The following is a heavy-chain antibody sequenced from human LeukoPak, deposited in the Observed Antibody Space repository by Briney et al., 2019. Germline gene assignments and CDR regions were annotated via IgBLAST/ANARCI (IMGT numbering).Heavy chain of an antibody. J-gene: IGHJ4*02. Sequence: GGSLRLSCAASGFSFSGHWMHWARQLPGKGLVWVSRISPTGSTTSYADSVKGRFTVPRDNAKNTLYLQVNNLRAEDTAVYYCARGPSSNWSGLDFWGQGTLLTVSS. V-gene: IGHV3-74*01. CDR1: GFSFSGHW. D-gene: IGHD6-13*01. CDR2: ISPTGSTT. CDR3: ARGPSSNWSGLDF.